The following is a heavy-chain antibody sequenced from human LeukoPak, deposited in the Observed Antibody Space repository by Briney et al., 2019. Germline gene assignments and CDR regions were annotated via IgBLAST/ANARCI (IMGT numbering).Heavy chain of an antibody. CDR1: GFTFSSYA. V-gene: IGHV3-23*01. J-gene: IGHJ4*02. D-gene: IGHD6-19*01. Sequence: GASLRLSCAASGFTFSSYAMSWVRLAPGKGLEWVSVISGSGGNTYYADSVKGRFTISRDNSKNTLYLQMNSLRAEDTAIYYCAKDGKGAPVAGTGYFDYWGQGTLVTVSS. CDR2: ISGSGGNT. CDR3: AKDGKGAPVAGTGYFDY.